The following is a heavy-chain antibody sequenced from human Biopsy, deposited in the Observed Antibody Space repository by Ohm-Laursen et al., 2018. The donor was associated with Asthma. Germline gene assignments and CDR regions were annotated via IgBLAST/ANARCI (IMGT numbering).Heavy chain of an antibody. J-gene: IGHJ3*02. CDR3: ARTYYDFLTGQVIDAFAI. Sequence: SVKVSCKASGYTFISYAIHWVRQAPGQRLEWMGWINAGNGNTKYSQKFQGRVTITRDTSASTAYMELSSLRSEDTAVYYCARTYYDFLTGQVIDAFAIWGQGTMVTVPS. V-gene: IGHV1-3*01. CDR1: GYTFISYA. CDR2: INAGNGNT. D-gene: IGHD3-9*01.